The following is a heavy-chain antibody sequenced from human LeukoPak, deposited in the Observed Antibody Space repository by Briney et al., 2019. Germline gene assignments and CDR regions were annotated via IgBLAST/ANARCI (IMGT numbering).Heavy chain of an antibody. Sequence: GGSLRLSCAASEFTFSYYNMHWVRQASGKGLEYVSAISSNGGTSYYANSVKGRFTISRDNSKNTLYLQMGSLRAEDMAVYYCAREGSSGSYDYWGQGTLVTVSS. V-gene: IGHV3-64*01. CDR3: AREGSSGSYDY. J-gene: IGHJ4*02. CDR2: ISSNGGTS. D-gene: IGHD1-26*01. CDR1: EFTFSYYN.